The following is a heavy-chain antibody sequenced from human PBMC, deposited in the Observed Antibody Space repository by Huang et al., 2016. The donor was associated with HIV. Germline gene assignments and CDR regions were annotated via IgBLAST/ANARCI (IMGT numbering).Heavy chain of an antibody. CDR2: RSYDANTK. D-gene: IGHD6-13*01. J-gene: IGHJ4*02. CDR1: GFTFSSYG. Sequence: QVQLVESGGGVVQPGRSLRISCAASGFTFSSYGMHWVVQAPGKGLEWLAVRSYDANTKYYADSVKGRFSISRDNSKTTVYLQLNSRRVEDTAVYYCAKGGSAAAVLDFWGQGTLVTVSS. CDR3: AKGGSAAAVLDF. V-gene: IGHV3-30*18.